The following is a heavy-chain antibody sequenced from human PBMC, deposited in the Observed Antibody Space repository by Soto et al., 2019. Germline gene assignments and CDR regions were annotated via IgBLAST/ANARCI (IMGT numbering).Heavy chain of an antibody. CDR3: AKEGYVYDSSGYPYDY. J-gene: IGHJ4*02. CDR2: ISGSGGST. CDR1: GFTFSSYA. Sequence: GGSLRLSCAASGFTFSSYAMSWVRQAPGKGLEWVSAISGSGGSTYYADSVKGRFTISRDNSKNTLYLQMNSLRAEDTAVYYCAKEGYVYDSSGYPYDYWGQGTLVTVSS. D-gene: IGHD3-22*01. V-gene: IGHV3-23*01.